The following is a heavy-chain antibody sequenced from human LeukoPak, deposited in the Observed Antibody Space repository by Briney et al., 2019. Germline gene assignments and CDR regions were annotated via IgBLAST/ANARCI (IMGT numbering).Heavy chain of an antibody. V-gene: IGHV1-69*13. CDR3: ARGQGSGWNYYYYYYMDV. D-gene: IGHD6-19*01. Sequence: SVKVSCKASGGTFSSYAISWVRQAPGQGLEWMGGIIPIFGTANYAQKFQGRVTITADESTSTAYMELSSLRSEDTAVYYCARGQGSGWNYYYYYYMDVWGKGTTVTVSS. CDR2: IIPIFGTA. CDR1: GGTFSSYA. J-gene: IGHJ6*03.